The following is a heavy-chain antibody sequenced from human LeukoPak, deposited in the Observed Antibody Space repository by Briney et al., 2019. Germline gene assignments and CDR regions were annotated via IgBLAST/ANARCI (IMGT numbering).Heavy chain of an antibody. Sequence: GESLKISCQGSGSSFTSYWIGWVRQLPGKGLEWMGIIYPGDSDTRYSPSFQGQVTISADKSISTAFLQWSSPKASDTAIYYCARHQIYVDPNYYYGMDVWGKGTTVTVSS. CDR1: GSSFTSYW. D-gene: IGHD4-17*01. CDR3: ARHQIYVDPNYYYGMDV. CDR2: IYPGDSDT. J-gene: IGHJ6*04. V-gene: IGHV5-51*01.